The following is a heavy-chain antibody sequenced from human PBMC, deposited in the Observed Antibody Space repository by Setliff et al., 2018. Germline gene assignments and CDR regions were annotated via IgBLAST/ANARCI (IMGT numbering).Heavy chain of an antibody. CDR1: GGTFSDYH. Sequence: ASETLSLTCAAYGGTFSDYHWTWIRQSPEKGLEWIGEINHRGSTNYNQSLKSRVTISIDTSKDQFSLKLISMTAADTAVYYCARGRNIAARLLDSWGQGTLVTVSS. D-gene: IGHD6-6*01. CDR3: ARGRNIAARLLDS. V-gene: IGHV4-34*01. CDR2: INHRGST. J-gene: IGHJ4*02.